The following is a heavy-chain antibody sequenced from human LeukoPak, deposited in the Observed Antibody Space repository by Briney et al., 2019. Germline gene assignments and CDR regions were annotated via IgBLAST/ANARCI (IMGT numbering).Heavy chain of an antibody. CDR1: GYSFTSYW. J-gene: IGHJ4*02. Sequence: GESLKISGKGSGYSFTSYWIGWVRQMPGKGVEWVGIIYPGDSDIRYSPSFQGQVTISADKSISTAYLQWTRLKASDTAIYYCARLSIAVSGDFDYWGQGTLVTVSS. CDR3: ARLSIAVSGDFDY. CDR2: IYPGDSDI. V-gene: IGHV5-51*01. D-gene: IGHD6-19*01.